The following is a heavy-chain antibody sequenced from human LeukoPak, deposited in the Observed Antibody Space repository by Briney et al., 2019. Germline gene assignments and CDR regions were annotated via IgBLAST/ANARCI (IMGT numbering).Heavy chain of an antibody. J-gene: IGHJ6*03. Sequence: PGGSLRLSCVASGFTFDDYAMHWVRQAPGKGLEWVSGISWNSGSIGYADSVKGRFTISRDNAKNSLYLQMNSLRAEDTAVYYCARESSGYDENYYYYYYYYMDVWGKGTTVTISS. CDR3: ARESSGYDENYYYYYYYYMDV. V-gene: IGHV3-9*01. CDR1: GFTFDDYA. CDR2: ISWNSGSI. D-gene: IGHD5-12*01.